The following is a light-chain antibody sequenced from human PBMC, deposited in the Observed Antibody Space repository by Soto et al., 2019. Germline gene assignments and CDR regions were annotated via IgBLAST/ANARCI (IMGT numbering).Light chain of an antibody. J-gene: IGKJ1*01. V-gene: IGKV4-1*01. CDR1: QSVLYSSNNKNY. Sequence: DIVMTQSPDSLAVSLGERATINCKSSQSVLYSSNNKNYLAWYQQKPRQPPKLLIYWASTRESGVPDRFSGSGSGTDFNLTISSLQAEDVAVYYCQQYYDAPQNFGQGTKVEIK. CDR2: WAS. CDR3: QQYYDAPQN.